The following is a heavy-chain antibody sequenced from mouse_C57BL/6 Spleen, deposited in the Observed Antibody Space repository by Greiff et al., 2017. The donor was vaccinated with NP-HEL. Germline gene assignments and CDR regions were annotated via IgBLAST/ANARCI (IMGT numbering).Heavy chain of an antibody. CDR2: IWSGGST. Sequence: VQGVESGPGLVQPSQSLSITCTVSGFSLTSYGVHWVRQSPGKGLEWLGVIWSGGSTDYNAAFISRLSISKDNSKSQVFFKMNSLQADDTAIYYCARRDGSSSHYYAMDYWGQGTSVTVSS. CDR3: ARRDGSSSHYYAMDY. J-gene: IGHJ4*01. D-gene: IGHD1-1*01. V-gene: IGHV2-2*01. CDR1: GFSLTSYG.